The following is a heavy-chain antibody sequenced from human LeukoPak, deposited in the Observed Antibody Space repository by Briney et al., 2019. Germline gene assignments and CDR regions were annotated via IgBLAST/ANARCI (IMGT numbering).Heavy chain of an antibody. CDR2: ISYSGST. CDR3: ARESVYYYDSSGSNAFDF. CDR1: GGSINSGGYY. J-gene: IGHJ4*02. D-gene: IGHD3-22*01. V-gene: IGHV4-31*03. Sequence: PSETLSLTCTVSGGSINSGGYYWSWIRQRPGKGLEWIGYISYSGSTYYTPSLKSRVRISVDTSKNQFSLKLNSVAGADTAVYYCARESVYYYDSSGSNAFDFWGQGTLVTVSS.